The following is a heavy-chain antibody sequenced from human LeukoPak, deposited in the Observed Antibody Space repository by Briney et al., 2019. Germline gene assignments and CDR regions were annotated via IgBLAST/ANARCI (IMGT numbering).Heavy chain of an antibody. V-gene: IGHV3-30*18. CDR3: AKDERYYGMDV. J-gene: IGHJ6*02. CDR2: ISYDGGNK. CDR1: GFTFSSYG. Sequence: PGRSLRLSCAASGFTFSSYGMHWVRQAPGKGLEWVAVISYDGGNKYYADSVKGRFTISRDNSKNTLYLQMNSLRAEDTAVYYCAKDERYYGMDVWGQGTTVTVSS.